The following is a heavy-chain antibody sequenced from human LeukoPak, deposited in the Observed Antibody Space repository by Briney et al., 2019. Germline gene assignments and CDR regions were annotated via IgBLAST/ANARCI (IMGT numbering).Heavy chain of an antibody. V-gene: IGHV4-4*07. CDR2: IYTSGST. J-gene: IGHJ4*02. D-gene: IGHD3-10*01. CDR1: GGSISSYY. Sequence: SETLSLTCTVSGGSISSYYWSWIRQPAGKGLEWIGRIYTSGSTNYNPSLKSRVTMSVDTSKNQFSLKLSSVTAADTAVYYCARDTTPDYYGSGSYDYWGQGTLVTVSS. CDR3: ARDTTPDYYGSGSYDY.